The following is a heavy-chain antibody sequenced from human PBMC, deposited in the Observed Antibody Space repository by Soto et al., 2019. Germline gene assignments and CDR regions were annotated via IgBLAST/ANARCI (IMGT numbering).Heavy chain of an antibody. Sequence: EVQLLESGGGLVQPGGSLRLSCAASGFTLSSYDMSWVRKAPGKGLEWISAISGGGVSTYYADSVKGRFTISRDNSKNTLYLQMNSLRAEDTAVYYRRVRVATSYIWGQGTLVTVSS. J-gene: IGHJ4*02. D-gene: IGHD2-15*01. V-gene: IGHV3-23*01. CDR2: ISGGGVST. CDR1: GFTLSSYD. CDR3: RVRVATSYI.